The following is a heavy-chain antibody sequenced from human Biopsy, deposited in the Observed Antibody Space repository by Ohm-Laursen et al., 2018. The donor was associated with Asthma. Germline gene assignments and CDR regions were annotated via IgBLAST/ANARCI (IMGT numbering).Heavy chain of an antibody. J-gene: IGHJ4*02. Sequence: SLRLSCTASGFTFSNYGMHWVRQAPGKGLEWVAVISSDVREWYADSVKGRFTISRENSKNKLDLQMNSLRGDDTAVYYCVRWRSGYPDHYSDFWGLGTLVTVSS. CDR3: VRWRSGYPDHYSDF. V-gene: IGHV3-30*03. D-gene: IGHD2-21*01. CDR1: GFTFSNYG. CDR2: ISSDVRE.